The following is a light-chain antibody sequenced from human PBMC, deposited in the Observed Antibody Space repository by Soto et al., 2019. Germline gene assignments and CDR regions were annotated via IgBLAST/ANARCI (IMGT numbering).Light chain of an antibody. CDR2: GAS. Sequence: EIVLTQSPATLSLSPGERATLSCRASESVNDYLAWYQQKPGQAPRLLIYGASNRATGIPVRFSGSGSGTDFTLTISSLEPQDFAVYYCQHRGRWPRTFGQGTKLEI. J-gene: IGKJ2*01. CDR3: QHRGRWPRT. V-gene: IGKV3-11*01. CDR1: ESVNDY.